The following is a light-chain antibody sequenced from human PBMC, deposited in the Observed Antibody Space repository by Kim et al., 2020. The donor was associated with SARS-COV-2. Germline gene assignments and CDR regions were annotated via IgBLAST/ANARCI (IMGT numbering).Light chain of an antibody. Sequence: QSVLTQPPSASGTPGQRVTISCSGSTSNIGYNGVTWYQQFPGTAPKVLMYSGNQRPTGVPARIAGSTLGTSASLAISGLQSDDEADYYCAAWDDSLRGGVFGGGTKVTVL. J-gene: IGLJ3*02. CDR1: TSNIGYNG. CDR3: AAWDDSLRGGV. CDR2: SGN. V-gene: IGLV1-44*01.